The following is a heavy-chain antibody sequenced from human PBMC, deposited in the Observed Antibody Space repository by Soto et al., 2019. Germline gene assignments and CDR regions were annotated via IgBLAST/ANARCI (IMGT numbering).Heavy chain of an antibody. V-gene: IGHV4-4*02. D-gene: IGHD6-19*01. CDR3: ARSAGWYAVHS. J-gene: IGHJ4*02. Sequence: QVQLQESGPGLVKPSGTLSLTCAVSGDSVSSPYYWCWVRQPPGKGLEWIGEVFHTGTTSYNPSLRRRVTISMDKSIHQFSLDLSSVTAADTAVYYCARSAGWYAVHSWGPGTLVIVSS. CDR1: GDSVSSPYY. CDR2: VFHTGTT.